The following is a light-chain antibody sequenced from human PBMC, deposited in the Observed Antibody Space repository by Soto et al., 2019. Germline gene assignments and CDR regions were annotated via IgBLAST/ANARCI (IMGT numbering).Light chain of an antibody. CDR2: GAS. V-gene: IGKV3-20*01. Sequence: EIVLTQSPGTLSLSPGERATLSCRASQSVSSSYVAWYQQKPGQAPRLLIYGASSRATGLPDRFSGSGYGTDLSLTSSRLQPEDFAVYYLQQYCSSPTFGQGTKVEIK. J-gene: IGKJ1*01. CDR3: QQYCSSPT. CDR1: QSVSSSY.